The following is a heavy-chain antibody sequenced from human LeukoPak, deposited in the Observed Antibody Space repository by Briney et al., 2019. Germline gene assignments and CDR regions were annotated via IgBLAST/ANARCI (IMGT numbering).Heavy chain of an antibody. CDR1: GFTFSSYG. D-gene: IGHD5-18*01. V-gene: IGHV3-23*01. J-gene: IGHJ6*03. Sequence: GRSLRLSCAASGFTFSSYGMHWVRQAPGKGLEWVSTISGSGGSTYYADSVKGRFTISRDNSKNTLYLQMNTLRAEDTAVYYCAKASRFGYSYGPREYFYYMDVWGKGTTVTISS. CDR3: AKASRFGYSYGPREYFYYMDV. CDR2: ISGSGGST.